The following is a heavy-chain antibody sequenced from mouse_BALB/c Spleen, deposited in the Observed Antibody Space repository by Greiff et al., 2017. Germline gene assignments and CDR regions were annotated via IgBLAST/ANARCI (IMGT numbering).Heavy chain of an antibody. CDR3: ARIYYDYAMDY. D-gene: IGHD2-4*01. J-gene: IGHJ4*01. Sequence: EVNLVESGGGLVQPGGSLRLSCATSGFTFSDFYMEWVRQPPGKRLEWIAASRNKANDYTTEYSASVKGRFIVSRDTSQSILYLQMNALRAEDTAIYYCARIYYDYAMDYWGQGTSVTVSS. CDR2: SRNKANDYTT. V-gene: IGHV7-1*02. CDR1: GFTFSDFY.